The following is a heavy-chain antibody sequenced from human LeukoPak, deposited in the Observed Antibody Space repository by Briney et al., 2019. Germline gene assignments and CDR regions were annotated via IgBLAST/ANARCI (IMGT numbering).Heavy chain of an antibody. V-gene: IGHV1-2*02. J-gene: IGHJ3*02. Sequence: ASVKVSCKASGYTFTGYYMHWVRQAPGQGLEWMGWINPNSGGTNYAQKFQGRVTMTRDTSISTAYMELSRLRSDDTAVHYCARGLNINQYSSGWPDAFDIWGQGTMVTVSS. CDR1: GYTFTGYY. D-gene: IGHD6-19*01. CDR3: ARGLNINQYSSGWPDAFDI. CDR2: INPNSGGT.